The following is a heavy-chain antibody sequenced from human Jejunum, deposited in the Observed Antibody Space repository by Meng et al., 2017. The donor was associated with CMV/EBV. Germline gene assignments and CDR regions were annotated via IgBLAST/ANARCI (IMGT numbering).Heavy chain of an antibody. D-gene: IGHD1-26*01. CDR3: ARGPGASTREGFDY. CDR2: FYSSDTY. J-gene: IGHJ4*02. Sequence: GRLQESGPGLVKPSETLSLTCTVSGGSINNYYWSWIRQSAGKGLEWIGRFYSSDTYNYHPSLNSRVTMSLDTSKNQFSLNLRSVTAADTAIYYCARGPGASTREGFDYWGLGTLVTVSS. V-gene: IGHV4-4*07. CDR1: GGSINNYY.